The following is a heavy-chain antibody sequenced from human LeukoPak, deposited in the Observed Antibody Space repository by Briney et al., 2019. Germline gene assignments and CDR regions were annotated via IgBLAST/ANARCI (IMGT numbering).Heavy chain of an antibody. CDR1: GFTFSSYA. J-gene: IGHJ4*02. D-gene: IGHD2-21*01. V-gene: IGHV3-23*01. CDR2: ISGSGGST. Sequence: GGSLKLSCAASGFTFSSYAMSWVRQAPGKGLEWVSAISGSGGSTYYADSVKGRFTISRDNSKNTLYLQMNSLRAEDTAVYYCAKVHQVWSTSYYFGYWGQGTLVTVSS. CDR3: AKVHQVWSTSYYFGY.